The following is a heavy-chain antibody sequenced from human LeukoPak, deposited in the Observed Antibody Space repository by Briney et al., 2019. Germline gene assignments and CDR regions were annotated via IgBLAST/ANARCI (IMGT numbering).Heavy chain of an antibody. CDR3: VLGHYGGLFDY. CDR1: GFTFSSYA. J-gene: IGHJ4*02. V-gene: IGHV3-30*09. Sequence: GGSLRLSCAASGFTFSSYAMHWVRQAPGKGLEWVAAISNDENNKYYADSVKGRFAISRDNSKNTLHLQMNSLRPEDTAVYYCVLGHYGGLFDYWDQGTLVTVSS. CDR2: ISNDENNK. D-gene: IGHD4-23*01.